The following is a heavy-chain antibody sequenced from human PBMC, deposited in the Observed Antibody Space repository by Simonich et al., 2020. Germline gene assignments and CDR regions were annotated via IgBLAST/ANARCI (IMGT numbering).Heavy chain of an antibody. CDR3: ARNGLVGILKAFDI. J-gene: IGHJ3*02. CDR1: GYTFTGYY. CDR2: INPNSGGT. D-gene: IGHD2-21*01. V-gene: IGHV1-2*02. Sequence: QVQLVQSGAEVKKPGASVKVSCKASGYTFTGYYMHWVRQAPGQGLEWMGWINPNSGGTNDAKKVPGRVTMTRDTSISTAYMELSRLRSDDTAVYYCARNGLVGILKAFDIRGQGTMVTVSS.